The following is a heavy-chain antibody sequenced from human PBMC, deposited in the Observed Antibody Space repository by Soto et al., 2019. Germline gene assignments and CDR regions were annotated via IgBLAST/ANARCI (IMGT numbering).Heavy chain of an antibody. V-gene: IGHV4-34*01. CDR1: GGSFSGYQ. CDR3: ARGLIVWFGELSRRGGYYYYMDV. D-gene: IGHD3-10*01. J-gene: IGHJ6*03. Sequence: QVQLQQWGAGLLKPSETLSLTCAVYGGSFSGYQWSWIRQTPGKGLEWIGEINDSGNINYNPSLKSRVTILVDTAKTQISRKLSSVTAAYPAVYYCARGLIVWFGELSRRGGYYYYMDVWGKGTTVTVSS. CDR2: INDSGNI.